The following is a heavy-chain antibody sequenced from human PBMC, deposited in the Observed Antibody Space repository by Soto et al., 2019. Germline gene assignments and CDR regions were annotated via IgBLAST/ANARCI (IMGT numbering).Heavy chain of an antibody. CDR3: SRPEPFTPAGPY. J-gene: IGHJ4*02. Sequence: SETLSLTCAVSGDSITSSYWSWLRQPPGKGLEWIADIHHSGVTNYNPSLKSRVIISLDRSKNQFSLQLNSMTAADTAVYYCSRPEPFTPAGPYWGQGTLVTVSS. CDR1: GDSITSSYW. D-gene: IGHD2-2*01. V-gene: IGHV4-4*02. CDR2: IHHSGVT.